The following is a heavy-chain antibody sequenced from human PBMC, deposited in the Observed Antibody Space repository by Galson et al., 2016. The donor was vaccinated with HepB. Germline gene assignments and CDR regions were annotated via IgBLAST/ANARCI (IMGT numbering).Heavy chain of an antibody. Sequence: SETLSLTCTVYGGSFTAYSWGWIRQPLGKGLEWIGKIDHSGSANYNPSLKSRVTISLDTSKDQFSLKLSSVAAADTGVYYCASDGESSFDVWGQGTLVTVSS. D-gene: IGHD3-10*01. CDR2: IDHSGSA. V-gene: IGHV4-34*01. CDR3: ASDGESSFDV. J-gene: IGHJ4*02. CDR1: GGSFTAYS.